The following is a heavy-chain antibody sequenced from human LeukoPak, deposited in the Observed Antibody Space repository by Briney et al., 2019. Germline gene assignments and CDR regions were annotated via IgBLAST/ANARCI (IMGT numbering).Heavy chain of an antibody. Sequence: SETLSLTCAVSGYSISSGYYWGWIRQPPGKGLEWIGSIYHSGSTYYNPSLKSRVTISVDTSKNQFSLKLSSVTAADTAVYYCARHRPVHRHYYDSSCYFIVCWGQGTLVTVSS. CDR2: IYHSGST. D-gene: IGHD3-22*01. CDR1: GYSISSGYY. J-gene: IGHJ4*01. V-gene: IGHV4-38-2*01. CDR3: ARHRPVHRHYYDSSCYFIVC.